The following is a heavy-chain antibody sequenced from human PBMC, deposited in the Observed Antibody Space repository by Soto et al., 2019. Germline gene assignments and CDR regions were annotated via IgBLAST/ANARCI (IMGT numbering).Heavy chain of an antibody. Sequence: SQTLSLTCAISGDSVSSNSAAWNWIRQSPSRGLEWLGRTYYRSKWYNDYAVSVKSRITINPDTSKKHFSLQLNSVTPEDTAVYYCARDFTSSLAAAGTIAFDIWGQGTMVTVSS. V-gene: IGHV6-1*01. J-gene: IGHJ3*02. D-gene: IGHD6-13*01. CDR3: ARDFTSSLAAAGTIAFDI. CDR1: GDSVSSNSAA. CDR2: TYYRSKWYN.